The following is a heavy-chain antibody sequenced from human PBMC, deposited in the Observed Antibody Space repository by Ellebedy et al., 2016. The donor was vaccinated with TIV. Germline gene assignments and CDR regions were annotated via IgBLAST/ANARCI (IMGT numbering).Heavy chain of an antibody. D-gene: IGHD6-13*01. V-gene: IGHV3-64D*09. CDR3: VKAWHSNSWYSNWFDP. CDR2: ISDNGITT. Sequence: GESLKISCSVSGFTFSSYAMHWVRQAPGKGLQYVAAISDNGITTDYADSVGGRFTISRDNYKTTLYLQMRSLRPEDTAVYYCVKAWHSNSWYSNWFDPWGQGTLVIVSS. J-gene: IGHJ5*02. CDR1: GFTFSSYA.